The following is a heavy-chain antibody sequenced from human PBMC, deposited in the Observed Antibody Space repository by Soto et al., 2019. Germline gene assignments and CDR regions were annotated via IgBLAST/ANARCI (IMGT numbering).Heavy chain of an antibody. CDR3: ARYCSGGSCDPSHYYDAMDV. CDR1: GFTFISYG. V-gene: IGHV3-48*02. J-gene: IGHJ6*02. D-gene: IGHD2-15*01. CDR2: ISGTGDTI. Sequence: EVQLVESGGGLVQPGGSLRLSCAASGFTFISYGMNWVRQAPGKGLEWISYISGTGDTIYYADSVKGRFTISRDNARNSLYLQVNSLREGDTAVYYCARYCSGGSCDPSHYYDAMDVWGQGTTVTVSS.